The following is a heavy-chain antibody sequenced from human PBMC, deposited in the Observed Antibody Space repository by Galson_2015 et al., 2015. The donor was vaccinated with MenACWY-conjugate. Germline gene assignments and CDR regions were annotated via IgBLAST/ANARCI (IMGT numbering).Heavy chain of an antibody. CDR2: IKQDGSEK. CDR3: ARGTLAVAGTDY. J-gene: IGHJ4*02. Sequence: PRLSCAASGFTFSNFWMSWVRQAPGKELEWVASIKQDGSEKYLVDSVKGRFTISRDNAKNSLFLQVNTLRAEDTAVYYCARGTLAVAGTDYWGQGTLVTVSS. CDR1: GFTFSNFW. D-gene: IGHD6-19*01. V-gene: IGHV3-7*01.